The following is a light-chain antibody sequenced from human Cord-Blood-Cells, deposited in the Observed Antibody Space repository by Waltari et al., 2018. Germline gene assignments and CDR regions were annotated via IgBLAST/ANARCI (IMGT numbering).Light chain of an antibody. CDR1: SIDVGSNNL. Sequence: QSALTQPASGSGSPGQSITISCTGTSIDVGSNNLVSWYQQNPGKAPKPMIYEGSNRPSGVSNRFAGSKSGNTASRTISGLQAEDEADYYCCSYAGSSTWVFGGGTKLTVL. CDR2: EGS. V-gene: IGLV2-23*01. J-gene: IGLJ3*02. CDR3: CSYAGSSTWV.